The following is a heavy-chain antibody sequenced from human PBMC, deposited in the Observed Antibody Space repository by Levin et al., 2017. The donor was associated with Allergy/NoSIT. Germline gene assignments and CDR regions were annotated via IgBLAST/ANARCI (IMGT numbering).Heavy chain of an antibody. CDR3: ATDGYYGMDV. Sequence: PGGSLRLSCTVSGDSISSYYWSWIRQPPGKGLEWIGYVYFSGSTSYNPSLKSRVTLSVDTSHNQFSLRLSSVTAADTAVYYCATDGYYGMDVWGQGTTVTVSS. CDR2: VYFSGST. V-gene: IGHV4-59*01. CDR1: GDSISSYY. D-gene: IGHD5-24*01. J-gene: IGHJ6*02.